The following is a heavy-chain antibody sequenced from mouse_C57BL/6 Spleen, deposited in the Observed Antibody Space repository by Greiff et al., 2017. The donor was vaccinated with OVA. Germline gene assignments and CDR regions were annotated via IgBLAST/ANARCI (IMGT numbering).Heavy chain of an antibody. CDR3: TRQAYDYDAWFAY. V-gene: IGHV6-6*01. Sequence: EVKLEESGGGLVQPGGSMKLSCAASGFTFSDAWMDWVRQSPEKGLEWVAEIRNKANNHATYYAESVKGRFTISRDDSKSSVYLQMNSLRAEDTGIYYCTRQAYDYDAWFAYWGQGTLVTVSA. J-gene: IGHJ3*01. D-gene: IGHD2-4*01. CDR2: IRNKANNHAT. CDR1: GFTFSDAW.